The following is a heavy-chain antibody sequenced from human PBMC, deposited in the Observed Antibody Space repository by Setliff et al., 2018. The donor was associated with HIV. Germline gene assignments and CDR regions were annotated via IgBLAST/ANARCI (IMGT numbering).Heavy chain of an antibody. CDR2: IPHNGGT. Sequence: SETLSLTCAVSGYSIGSGSFWGWIRQPPGKGLEWIATIPHNGGTYYNPDPSLTGRVTISLDTSKNQFSLKLAFVTAADPAVYYCARYSTLTTNFDYWGQGTQVTVSS. V-gene: IGHV4-38-2*01. CDR3: ARYSTLTTNFDY. CDR1: GYSIGSGSF. J-gene: IGHJ4*02. D-gene: IGHD4-17*01.